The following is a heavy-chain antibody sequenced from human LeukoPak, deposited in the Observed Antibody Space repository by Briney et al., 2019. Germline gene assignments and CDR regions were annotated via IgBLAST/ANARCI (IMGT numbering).Heavy chain of an antibody. Sequence: GASVKVSCKASGGTFSSYAISWVRQAPGQGLEWMGGIIPIFGTANYAQKFQGRVTITADESTSTAHMELSSLRSEDTAVYYCARASHSSGWYGVDSRFDPWGQGTLVTVSS. CDR3: ARASHSSGWYGVDSRFDP. CDR1: GGTFSSYA. J-gene: IGHJ5*02. CDR2: IIPIFGTA. V-gene: IGHV1-69*13. D-gene: IGHD6-19*01.